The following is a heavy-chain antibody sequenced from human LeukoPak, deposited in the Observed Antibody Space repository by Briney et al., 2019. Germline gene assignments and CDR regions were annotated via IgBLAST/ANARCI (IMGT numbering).Heavy chain of an antibody. V-gene: IGHV3-53*04. CDR2: IYADGYT. Sequence: PGGSLRLSCAASGITFSNDYMSWVRQAPGKGLEWVSAIYADGYTRDAASVKGRFSNSRHNSKNTVYLQMDNLRPEDTAVYYCARDRRGEKDFDVWGPGTMVTVSS. J-gene: IGHJ3*01. CDR1: GITFSNDY. CDR3: ARDRRGEKDFDV.